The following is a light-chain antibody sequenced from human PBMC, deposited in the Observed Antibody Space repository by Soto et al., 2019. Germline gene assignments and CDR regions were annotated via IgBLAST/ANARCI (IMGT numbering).Light chain of an antibody. V-gene: IGKV1-5*01. Sequence: IQMPQSPATLFASVGDTVIITCRASQSLGNWLAWYQQKPGKAPKLLIYDASTLESGVPSRFSGSGSGTEFTLTINSLQPDDFATYYCQQYNSYSSMFGQGTKVDIK. CDR2: DAS. CDR3: QQYNSYSSM. J-gene: IGKJ1*01. CDR1: QSLGNW.